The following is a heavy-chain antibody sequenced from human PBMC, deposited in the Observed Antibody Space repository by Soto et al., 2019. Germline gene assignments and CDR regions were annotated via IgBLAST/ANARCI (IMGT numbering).Heavy chain of an antibody. D-gene: IGHD3-22*01. J-gene: IGHJ6*02. CDR3: ARVIGYYYHMDV. Sequence: QVQLVQSGGEVKKPGASVKVSCKASGYTFTTYDLSWVRQAPGQGLEWMGWISAYNGNTNYAQNLQGRVTMTTDTSTSTAYMDLRSLRSDDTAVYYCARVIGYYYHMDVWGQGTMVTVSS. V-gene: IGHV1-18*01. CDR2: ISAYNGNT. CDR1: GYTFTTYD.